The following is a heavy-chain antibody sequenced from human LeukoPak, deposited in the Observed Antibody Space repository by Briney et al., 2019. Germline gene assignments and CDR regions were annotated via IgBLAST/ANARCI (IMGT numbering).Heavy chain of an antibody. CDR1: GFIVRNYG. CDR3: GRDLAWGAFDY. Sequence: GGSLRLSCAASGFIVRNYGMNWVRQAPGKGLEWLSGISPRGGGTYYADSVKGRFTISRDDSKNTLSLQMNSLRVEDTAVYYCGRDLAWGAFDYWGQGTLVTVSS. CDR2: ISPRGGGT. J-gene: IGHJ4*02. D-gene: IGHD7-27*01. V-gene: IGHV3-23*01.